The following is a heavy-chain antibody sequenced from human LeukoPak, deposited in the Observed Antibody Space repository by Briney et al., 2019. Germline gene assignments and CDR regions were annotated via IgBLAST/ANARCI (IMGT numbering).Heavy chain of an antibody. V-gene: IGHV4-4*07. Sequence: SETLSLTCTVSGGSISSYYWSWIRQPAGKGLEWIGRIYTSGSTNYNPSLKSRVAMSVDTSKNQFSLKLSSVTAADTAVYYCARDMMVRGVIIYPFDYWGQGTLVTVSS. CDR3: ARDMMVRGVIIYPFDY. D-gene: IGHD3-10*01. CDR2: IYTSGST. CDR1: GGSISSYY. J-gene: IGHJ4*02.